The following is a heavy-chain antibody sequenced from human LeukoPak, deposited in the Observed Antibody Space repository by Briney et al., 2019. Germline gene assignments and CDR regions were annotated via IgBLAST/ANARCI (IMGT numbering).Heavy chain of an antibody. CDR3: ARRAYCGGDCYSDV. V-gene: IGHV5-51*01. J-gene: IGHJ3*01. CDR2: IYPGDSDI. CDR1: GYSFTSYW. Sequence: GESLKISCTGSGYSFTSYWIGWVRQMPGKGLEWMGSIYPGDSDIRYGPSFQGQVTFSVDKSISTAYLQWSSLKASDTAMYFCARRAYCGGDCYSDVWGQGTVITVSS. D-gene: IGHD2-21*02.